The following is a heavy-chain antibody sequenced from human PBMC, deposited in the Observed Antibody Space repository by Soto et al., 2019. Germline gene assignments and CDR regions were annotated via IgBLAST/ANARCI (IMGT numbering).Heavy chain of an antibody. Sequence: GASVKVSCKTSGYTFTNFGLSWVRQAPGQGLEWMGWISAYNGNTNYAQNFQGRVTMTTDTSTSTAYMELRSLRSAADTAVYYCARGVLHWGQGTLVTVSS. J-gene: IGHJ4*01. CDR1: GYTFTNFG. V-gene: IGHV1-18*01. CDR3: ARGVLH. CDR2: ISAYNGNT.